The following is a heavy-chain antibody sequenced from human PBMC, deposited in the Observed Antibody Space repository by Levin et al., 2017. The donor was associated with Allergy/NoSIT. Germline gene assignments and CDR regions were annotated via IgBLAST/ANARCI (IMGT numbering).Heavy chain of an antibody. CDR2: IYHSGST. D-gene: IGHD2-15*01. V-gene: IGHV4-30-2*01. CDR1: GGSISSGGHS. CDR3: ARGYCSDGTCYLFDF. J-gene: IGHJ4*02. Sequence: LRLSCAVAGGSISSGGHSWSWIRQPPGKGLEWIGYIYHSGSTYYNSSLKSRVTISVDRSKNQFSLKLSSLSAADTAVYYCARGYCSDGTCYLFDFWGQGTLVTVSS.